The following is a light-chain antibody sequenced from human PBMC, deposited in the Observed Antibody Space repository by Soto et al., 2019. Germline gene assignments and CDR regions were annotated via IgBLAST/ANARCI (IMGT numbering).Light chain of an antibody. CDR3: MQATHYRPYT. CDR1: QSLEHSDGNTY. CDR2: KVS. J-gene: IGKJ2*01. Sequence: DVVMTQTPLSSPVPLGQPASISCRSSQSLEHSDGNTYLHWLHQRPGQPSRLLIYKVSHRFSGVPNRFSGSGAGTEFTLKISRVEAEEVRIYYCMQATHYRPYTFGPGTKLEIK. V-gene: IGKV2-24*01.